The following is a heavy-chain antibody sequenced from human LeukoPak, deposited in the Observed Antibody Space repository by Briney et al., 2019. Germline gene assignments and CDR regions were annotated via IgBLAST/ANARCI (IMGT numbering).Heavy chain of an antibody. CDR2: IYYSGST. J-gene: IGHJ3*02. D-gene: IGHD4-11*01. CDR1: GGSISSYY. Sequence: SETLSLTCTVSGGSISSYYWSWIRQPPGKGLEWIGYIYYSGSTYYNPSLKSRVTISVDTSKNQFSLKLSSVTAADTAVYYCAREAMTSGAFDIWGQGTMVTVSS. V-gene: IGHV4-59*12. CDR3: AREAMTSGAFDI.